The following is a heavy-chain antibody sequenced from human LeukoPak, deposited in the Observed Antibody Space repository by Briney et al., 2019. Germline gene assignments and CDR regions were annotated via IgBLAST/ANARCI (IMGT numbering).Heavy chain of an antibody. J-gene: IGHJ4*02. D-gene: IGHD2-15*01. V-gene: IGHV3-23*01. CDR1: GFTFYTYA. CDR3: AKTPGDCTGGTCYSFDY. Sequence: GGSLRLSCAASGFTFYTYAMTWVRQAPGKGLEWVSSISGSGDNTYYADSVKGRFTVSRDNSKNTLYLQMNSLRAEDTAVYYCAKTPGDCTGGTCYSFDYWGQGFLVTVSS. CDR2: ISGSGDNT.